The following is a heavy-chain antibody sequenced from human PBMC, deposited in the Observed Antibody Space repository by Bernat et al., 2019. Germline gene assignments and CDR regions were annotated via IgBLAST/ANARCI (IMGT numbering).Heavy chain of an antibody. V-gene: IGHV4-59*01. CDR3: ARIRADRDFWSPSNYYHYMDV. Sequence: QVQLQESGPRLVKPSETLSLTYSVSGVSIRDYYWMWIRQPPGKGLEWIGYTYSSGSTNYNSSLKSRVTISVDTSKKLFSLNLSSVTAADTAIYYCARIRADRDFWSPSNYYHYMDVWGNGTTVTVSS. J-gene: IGHJ6*03. CDR1: GVSIRDYY. CDR2: TYSSGST. D-gene: IGHD3-3*01.